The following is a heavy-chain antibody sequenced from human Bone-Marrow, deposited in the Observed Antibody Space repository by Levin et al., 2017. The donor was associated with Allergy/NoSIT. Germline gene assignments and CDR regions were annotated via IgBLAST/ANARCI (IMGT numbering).Heavy chain of an antibody. J-gene: IGHJ5*02. CDR3: GWHDYGDSVGGT. CDR1: GGSVISGSNY. Sequence: SETLSLTCSVSGGSVISGSNYWSWIRQPPGKGLEWIGYIFYSGSTKYNPSLQSRLAMSLDTSKNQFSLKLSSVTAADTAVYYCGWHDYGDSVGGTWGRGTLVNVSS. V-gene: IGHV4-61*01. CDR2: IFYSGST. D-gene: IGHD4-17*01.